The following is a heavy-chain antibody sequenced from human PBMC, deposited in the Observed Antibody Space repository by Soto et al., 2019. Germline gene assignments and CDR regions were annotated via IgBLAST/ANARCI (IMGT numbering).Heavy chain of an antibody. CDR3: ASKIPAAIGWFDP. Sequence: SETLSLTCAISGGSISSDGYSWSWIRQPPGKGLEWIGYIYHSGSTYYNPSLKSRVTISVDKSKNQFSLNLSSVTAADTAVYYCASKIPAAIGWFDPWGQGTLVTVSS. D-gene: IGHD2-2*01. V-gene: IGHV4-30-2*01. J-gene: IGHJ5*02. CDR1: GGSISSDGYS. CDR2: IYHSGST.